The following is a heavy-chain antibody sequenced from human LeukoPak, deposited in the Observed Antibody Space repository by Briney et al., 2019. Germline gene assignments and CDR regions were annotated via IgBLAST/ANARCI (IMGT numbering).Heavy chain of an antibody. Sequence: ASVKVSCKASGYTFTSYGISWVRQAPGQGLEWMGWISAYNGNTNYAQKLQGRVTMTTDTSTSTAYMELRSLRSDDTAVYYCARDPPYDFVWGSYRAYYYYYYMDVWGKGTTVTVSS. D-gene: IGHD3-16*02. V-gene: IGHV1-18*01. CDR1: GYTFTSYG. CDR2: ISAYNGNT. CDR3: ARDPPYDFVWGSYRAYYYYYYMDV. J-gene: IGHJ6*03.